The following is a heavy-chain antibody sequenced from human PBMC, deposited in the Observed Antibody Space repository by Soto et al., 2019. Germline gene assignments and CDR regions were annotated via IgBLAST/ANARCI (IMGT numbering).Heavy chain of an antibody. CDR2: IYHSGST. Sequence: TSETLSLTCAVSGGSISSGGYCWSWIRQPPGKGLEWIGYIYHSGSTYYNPSLKSRVTISVDRSKNQFSLKLSSVTAADTAVYYCAGGREYNGYYFRGFDYWGQGTLVTVSS. CDR1: GGSISSGGYC. V-gene: IGHV4-30-2*01. CDR3: AGGREYNGYYFRGFDY. D-gene: IGHD3-3*01. J-gene: IGHJ4*02.